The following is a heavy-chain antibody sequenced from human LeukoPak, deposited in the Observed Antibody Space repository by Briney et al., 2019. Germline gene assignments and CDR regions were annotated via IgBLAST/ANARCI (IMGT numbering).Heavy chain of an antibody. CDR1: GYTFTAHK. J-gene: IGHJ3*02. D-gene: IGHD3-22*01. CDR3: AVLPGYYYDSSGYSYAFDI. Sequence: ASVKVSCKSSGYTFTAHKMHWVRQAPGQGLEWMGWITPNNGGTKYAQKFEGRATMTRDTSISTAYLELSRLRSDDTAVYYCAVLPGYYYDSSGYSYAFDIWGQGTMVTVSS. V-gene: IGHV1-2*02. CDR2: ITPNNGGT.